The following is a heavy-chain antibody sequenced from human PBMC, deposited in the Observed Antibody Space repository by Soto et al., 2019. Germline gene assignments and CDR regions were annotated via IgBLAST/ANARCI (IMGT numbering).Heavy chain of an antibody. V-gene: IGHV4-31*03. D-gene: IGHD6-13*01. CDR1: GGSISSGGYY. CDR2: IYYSGST. Sequence: LSLTCTVSGGSISSGGYYWSWIRQHPGKGLEWIGYIYYSGSTYYNPSLKSRVTISVDTSKNQFSLKLSSVTAADTAVYYCARSLYSSSWLFYDYWGQGTLVTVSS. CDR3: ARSLYSSSWLFYDY. J-gene: IGHJ4*02.